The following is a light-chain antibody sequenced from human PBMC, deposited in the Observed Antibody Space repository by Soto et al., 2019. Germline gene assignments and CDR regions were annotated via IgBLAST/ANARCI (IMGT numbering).Light chain of an antibody. CDR2: GAS. V-gene: IGKV3-20*01. Sequence: EIVLTQSPGTLSLSPGERSTLSCRASQSVSSKLAWYQQKPGQAPRLLIYGASTRATGIPARFSGSGSGTDFTLTISRLEPEDFAVYYCQQYGRSPPWTFGQGTKVDIK. CDR3: QQYGRSPPWT. CDR1: QSVSSK. J-gene: IGKJ1*01.